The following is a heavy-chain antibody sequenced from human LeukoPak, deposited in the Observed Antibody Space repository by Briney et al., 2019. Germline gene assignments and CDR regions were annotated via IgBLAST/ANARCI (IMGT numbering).Heavy chain of an antibody. V-gene: IGHV4-34*01. CDR3: ARELEYYDILTGYDY. CDR2: INHSGST. J-gene: IGHJ4*02. D-gene: IGHD3-9*01. CDR1: GGSFSGYY. Sequence: SETLSLTCAVYGGSFSGYYWSWIRQPPGKGLEWIGEINHSGSTNYNPSLKSRVTISVDTSKNQSSLKLSSVTAADTAVYYCARELEYYDILTGYDYWGQGTLVTVSS.